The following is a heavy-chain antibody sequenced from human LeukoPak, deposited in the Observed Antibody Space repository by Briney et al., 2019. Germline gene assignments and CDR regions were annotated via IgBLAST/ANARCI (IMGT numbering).Heavy chain of an antibody. V-gene: IGHV4-31*03. CDR1: GGSISSDGYY. CDR3: ARYRDSGGRLAFDI. CDR2: IYYSGTT. D-gene: IGHD2-15*01. J-gene: IGHJ3*02. Sequence: SETLSLTCTVSGGSISSDGYYWTWIRQHPGKGLEWVGYIYYSGTTYYNPSLESRVTLSVDTSKNQFSLRLSSVTAADTAVYYCARYRDSGGRLAFDIWGQGTMATVSS.